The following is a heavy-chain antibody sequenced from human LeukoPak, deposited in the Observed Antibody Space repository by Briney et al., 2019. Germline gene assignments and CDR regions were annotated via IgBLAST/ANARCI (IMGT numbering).Heavy chain of an antibody. CDR2: ISGSGGST. CDR3: ANAVVAATWDY. Sequence: AGGSLRLSCAASGFTFSSYAMSWVRQAPGKGLEWVSAISGSGGSTYYADSVKGRFTISRDNSKNALYLQMNSLRAGDTAVYYCANAVVAATWDYWGQGTLVTVSS. D-gene: IGHD2-15*01. J-gene: IGHJ4*02. V-gene: IGHV3-23*01. CDR1: GFTFSSYA.